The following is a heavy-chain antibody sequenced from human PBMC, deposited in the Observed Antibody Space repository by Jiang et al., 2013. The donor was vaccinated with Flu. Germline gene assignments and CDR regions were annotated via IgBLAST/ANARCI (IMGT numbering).Heavy chain of an antibody. V-gene: IGHV5-10-1*01. CDR3: ATFGIVSRSLQHFGVVTITSGMDV. CDR2: IDPSDSYT. CDR1: GYSFTSYW. J-gene: IGHJ6*02. D-gene: IGHD3-3*01. Sequence: GAEVKKPGESLRISCKGSGYSFTSYWISWVRQMPGKGLEWMGRIDPSDSYTNYSPSFQGHVTISADKSISTAYLQWSSLKASDTAMYYCATFGIVSRSLQHFGVVTITSGMDVWGQGTTVTVSS.